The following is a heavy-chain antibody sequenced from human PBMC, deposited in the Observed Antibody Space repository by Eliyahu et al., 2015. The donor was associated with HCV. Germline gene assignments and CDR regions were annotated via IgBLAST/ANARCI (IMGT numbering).Heavy chain of an antibody. CDR2: IKSKTXGGTT. V-gene: IGHV3-15*01. J-gene: IGHJ5*02. CDR3: TTAPWLYIS. D-gene: IGHD3-9*01. CDR1: GFTFSNAW. Sequence: EVQLVESGGGLVKPGGSLRLSCAASGFTFSNAWMSWVRQAPGKGLEWVGRIKSKTXGGTTDYAAPVKGRFTISRDDSKNTLYLQMNSLKTEDTAVYYCTTAPWLYISWGQGTLVTVSS.